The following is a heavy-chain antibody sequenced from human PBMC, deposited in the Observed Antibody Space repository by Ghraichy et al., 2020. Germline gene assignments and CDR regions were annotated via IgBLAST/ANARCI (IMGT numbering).Heavy chain of an antibody. CDR1: GFTLSNFW. J-gene: IGHJ3*01. V-gene: IGHV3-74*01. D-gene: IGHD2-15*01. CDR3: ARAQLLPDDAFDV. Sequence: LSLTCAASGFTLSNFWMHWVRQVPGKGLMWVSRVNGDGTVTTYADSVKGRFTISLDNAKNTLHLQMNSLRVEDSGVFYCARAQLLPDDAFDVWGQGTMVTVSS. CDR2: VNGDGTVT.